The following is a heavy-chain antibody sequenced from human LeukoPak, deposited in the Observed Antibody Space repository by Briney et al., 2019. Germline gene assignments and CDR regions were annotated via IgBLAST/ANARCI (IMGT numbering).Heavy chain of an antibody. D-gene: IGHD6-13*01. J-gene: IGHJ6*03. CDR2: IYYSGNT. CDR1: GVSISSSNSY. CDR3: ARDRVGQQLVGRKNNYYYMDV. Sequence: KASETLSLTCTVSGVSISSSNSYWGWIRQPPGKGLEWIGSIYYSGNTYYNASLKSQVSISIDTSKNQFSLRLTSVTAADTAVYYCARDRVGQQLVGRKNNYYYMDVWGKGTTVTISS. V-gene: IGHV4-39*02.